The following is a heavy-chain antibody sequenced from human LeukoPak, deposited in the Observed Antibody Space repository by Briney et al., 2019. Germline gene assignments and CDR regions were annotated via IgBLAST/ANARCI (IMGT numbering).Heavy chain of an antibody. CDR3: AKEAVAGRGANYFDY. CDR2: ITGSGGRT. CDR1: GFTFSSYV. Sequence: GGSLRLSCAASGFTFSSYVMTWVRQAPGKGLEWVSAITGSGGRTHYGDSVRGRFTISRDNSKNTLYLQMNSLRAEDTAVYYCAKEAVAGRGANYFDYWGQGTLVTVSS. D-gene: IGHD6-19*01. V-gene: IGHV3-23*01. J-gene: IGHJ4*02.